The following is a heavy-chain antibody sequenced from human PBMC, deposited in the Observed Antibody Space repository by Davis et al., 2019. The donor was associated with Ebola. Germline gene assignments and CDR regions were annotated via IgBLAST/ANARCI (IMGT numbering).Heavy chain of an antibody. CDR1: GFTFSDYS. V-gene: IGHV3-30*09. CDR3: VRDSNYLDIRGFFDS. J-gene: IGHJ4*02. CDR2: IAHEGIRK. D-gene: IGHD1-7*01. Sequence: GESLKISCVGSGFTFSDYSMAWVRQAPGKGLEWVALIAHEGIRKFYTDSVTGRFAISRDVSDNSMSLQMNDLTPEDSGVYYCVRDSNYLDIRGFFDSWGQGTQVTVSS.